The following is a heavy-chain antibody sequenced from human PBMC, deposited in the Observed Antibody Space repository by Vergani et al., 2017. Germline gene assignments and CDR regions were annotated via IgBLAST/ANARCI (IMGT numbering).Heavy chain of an antibody. CDR1: DSSIMTNPY. D-gene: IGHD3-10*01. CDR3: ARHRGSGGFFHSSYFSEIDV. Sequence: QVQLQESGPGLVKPSETLTLTCDVSDSSIMTNPYWGWFRQSPGKGLGWIGCIHHSGDTHYNSSLKSRVSISIVSSSKFSLSLTSVTAADTAIYYCARHRGSGGFFHSSYFSEIDVWGHGTTVTVSS. V-gene: IGHV4-38-2*01. J-gene: IGHJ6*02. CDR2: IHHSGDT.